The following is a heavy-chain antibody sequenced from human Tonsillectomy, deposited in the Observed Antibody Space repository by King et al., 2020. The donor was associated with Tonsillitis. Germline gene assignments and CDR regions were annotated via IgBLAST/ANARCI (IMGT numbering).Heavy chain of an antibody. V-gene: IGHV3-73*01. Sequence: VQLVESGGGLVQPGGSLKLSCASSGFTFSGSAMLWVRQPFGKGLEWVVRIGSKGHNYGTAYAASVRGRVTISRDDSRNTAYLQMNSLKTEDTAVYYCATPERTWGQGTLVTVSS. CDR2: IGSKGHNYGT. J-gene: IGHJ4*02. CDR3: ATPERT. CDR1: GFTFSGSA. D-gene: IGHD1-14*01.